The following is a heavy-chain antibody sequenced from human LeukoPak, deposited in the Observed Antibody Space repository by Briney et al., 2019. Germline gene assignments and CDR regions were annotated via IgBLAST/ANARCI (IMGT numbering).Heavy chain of an antibody. Sequence: GGSLRLSCAASGVTFSSYEMNGARQAPGKGLEWGSYISSSGSTIYYADSLKGRFTISRDKAKNSLYLQMNSLRAEDTAVYYCARGAPSYCSGGSCEPKKGDYWGQGTLVTVSS. CDR1: GVTFSSYE. CDR2: ISSSGSTI. CDR3: ARGAPSYCSGGSCEPKKGDY. J-gene: IGHJ4*02. D-gene: IGHD2-15*01. V-gene: IGHV3-48*03.